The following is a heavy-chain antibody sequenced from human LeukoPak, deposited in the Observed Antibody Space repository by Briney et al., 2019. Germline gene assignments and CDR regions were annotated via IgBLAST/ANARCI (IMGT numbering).Heavy chain of an antibody. V-gene: IGHV3-30-3*01. J-gene: IGHJ4*02. CDR1: GFTFSSYA. D-gene: IGHD3-10*01. CDR3: ARSKGQGSRGRGYYFDY. CDR2: ISYDGSNK. Sequence: GGSLRLSCAASGFTFSSYAMHWVRQAPGKGLEWVAVISYDGSNKYYADSVKGRFTISRDNSKNTLYLQMNSLRAEDTAVYYCARSKGQGSRGRGYYFDYWGQGPLVTVSS.